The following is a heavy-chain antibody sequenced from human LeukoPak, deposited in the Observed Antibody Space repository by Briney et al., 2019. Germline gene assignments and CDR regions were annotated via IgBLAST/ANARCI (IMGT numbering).Heavy chain of an antibody. J-gene: IGHJ4*02. D-gene: IGHD2-2*01. CDR3: AKDLPAAYFDY. CDR2: VRSDGGIK. CDR1: GFTFGNYG. Sequence: PGGSLRLSCAASGFTFGNYGMHWVRQAPGKGLEWVAFVRSDGGIKYYADSVKGRFTISRDNSKNTLHLQMNSLRAEDTAVYHCAKDLPAAYFDYWGQGTLVTVSS. V-gene: IGHV3-30*02.